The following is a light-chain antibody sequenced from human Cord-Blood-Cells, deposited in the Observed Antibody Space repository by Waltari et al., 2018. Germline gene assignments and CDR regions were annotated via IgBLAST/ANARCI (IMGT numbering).Light chain of an antibody. J-gene: IGKJ1*01. CDR3: QQYYSTPGT. CDR2: WAA. V-gene: IGKV4-1*01. Sequence: DIVMTQSPDSLAVSLGERAIITCKSSQSVLYSSNNKTYSAWYQQKPGQPPKLLIYWAATREAGVPDRFSGSGSGTDFTLTISSLQAEDVAVYYCQQYYSTPGTFGQGTKVEIK. CDR1: QSVLYSSNNKTY.